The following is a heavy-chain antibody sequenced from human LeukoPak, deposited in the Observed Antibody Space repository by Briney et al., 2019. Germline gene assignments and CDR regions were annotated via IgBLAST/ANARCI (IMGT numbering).Heavy chain of an antibody. J-gene: IGHJ4*02. V-gene: IGHV3-23*01. CDR1: GFTFSYYG. Sequence: GGSLRLSCAASGFTFSYYGLSWVRQAPGKGLEWVSGFGHNGDITYSDSVKGRFTISRDNSKNTLFLQLSSLRADDTAVYFCANGEGIAVAGYDYWGQGTLVTVSS. D-gene: IGHD6-19*01. CDR3: ANGEGIAVAGYDY. CDR2: FGHNGDIT.